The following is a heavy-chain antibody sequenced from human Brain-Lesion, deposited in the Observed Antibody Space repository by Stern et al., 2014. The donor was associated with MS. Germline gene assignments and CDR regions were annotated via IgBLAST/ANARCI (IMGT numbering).Heavy chain of an antibody. D-gene: IGHD2-2*01. J-gene: IGHJ4*02. CDR1: GYTFSSYD. Sequence: QMQLVASGAEVKKPGASVKVSCKASGYTFSSYDITWVRQASGHGLEWMGWMNPYSGNTGYAQKFKGRVSMTSDPSISTVYMELTSLTSDDTAVYFCARAVRNQLLSEYWGQGTLVTVSS. V-gene: IGHV1-8*01. CDR2: MNPYSGNT. CDR3: ARAVRNQLLSEY.